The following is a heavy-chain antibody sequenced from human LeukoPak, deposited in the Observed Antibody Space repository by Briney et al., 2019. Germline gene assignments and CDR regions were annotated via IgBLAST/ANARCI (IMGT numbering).Heavy chain of an antibody. V-gene: IGHV4-61*02. D-gene: IGHD3-3*01. J-gene: IGHJ6*03. CDR3: ARVTIFGVTPGYMDV. CDR1: GGSISSGSYS. CDR2: IYTSGST. Sequence: SQTLSLTCTVSGGSISSGSYSWSWIRQPAGKGLEWIGRIYTSGSTNYNPSLKSRVTISVDTSKNQFPLKLSSVTAADTAVYYCARVTIFGVTPGYMDVWGKGTTVTVSS.